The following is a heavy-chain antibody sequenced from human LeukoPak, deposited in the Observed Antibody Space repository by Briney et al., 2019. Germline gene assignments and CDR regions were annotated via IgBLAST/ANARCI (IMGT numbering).Heavy chain of an antibody. CDR2: ISSSSSPI. D-gene: IGHD3-3*01. CDR1: GFTFSSYS. CDR3: ARLGVGNYFDY. J-gene: IGHJ4*02. Sequence: GGSLRLSCAASGFTFSSYSMNWVRQAPGKGLEWVSYISSSSSPIYYADSVKGRFTISRDNAKNSPYLQMNSLRAEDTAVYYCARLGVGNYFDYWGQGTLVTVSS. V-gene: IGHV3-48*01.